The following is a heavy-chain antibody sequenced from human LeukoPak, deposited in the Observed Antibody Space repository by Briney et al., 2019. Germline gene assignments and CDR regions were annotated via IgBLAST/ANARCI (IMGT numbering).Heavy chain of an antibody. CDR3: AQYSGYDVDLES. J-gene: IGHJ4*02. V-gene: IGHV3-74*01. D-gene: IGHD5-12*01. CDR1: GFTFSTYW. Sequence: GGSLRLSCAGSGFTFSTYWMHWVRQAPGGGLVWVSGINTDGSTTSYADSVKGRFTISRDNAKNTLYLQMTSLRVEDTALYYCAQYSGYDVDLESWGQGALVTVSS. CDR2: INTDGSTT.